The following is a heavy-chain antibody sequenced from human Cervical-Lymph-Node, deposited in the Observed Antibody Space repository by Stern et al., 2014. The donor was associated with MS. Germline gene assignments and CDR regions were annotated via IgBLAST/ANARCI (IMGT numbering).Heavy chain of an antibody. J-gene: IGHJ4*02. CDR3: TRDPRGYCSGGSCYQGFFDY. V-gene: IGHV3-33*01. Sequence: VQLVESGGGVVQPGRSLRLSCVASGFIFRNSGMHWVRQAPGKGLEGVAVVWQDGSNKYYADSVKGRFPIPRENSKNMVDLQMNSLRVEDTGIYYCTRDPRGYCSGGSCYQGFFDYWGRGTLVTVSS. CDR2: VWQDGSNK. CDR1: GFIFRNSG. D-gene: IGHD2-15*01.